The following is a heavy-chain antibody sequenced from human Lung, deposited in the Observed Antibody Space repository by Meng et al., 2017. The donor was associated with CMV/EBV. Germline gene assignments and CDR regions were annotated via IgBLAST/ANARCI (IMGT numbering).Heavy chain of an antibody. CDR2: ISYDGSNK. V-gene: IGHV3-30*04. J-gene: IGHJ6*02. Sequence: GGSLRFXXAASGFTFSSYAMHWVRQAPGKGLEWVAVISYDGSNKYYADSVKGRFTISRDNSKNTLYLQMNSLRVEDTAVYYCTRGGGTISIFGVARIVGGMDVWGQGXTVTVSS. D-gene: IGHD3-3*01. CDR3: TRGGGTISIFGVARIVGGMDV. CDR1: GFTFSSYA.